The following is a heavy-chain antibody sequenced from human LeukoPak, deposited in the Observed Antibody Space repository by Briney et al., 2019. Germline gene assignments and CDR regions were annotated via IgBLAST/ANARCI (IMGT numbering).Heavy chain of an antibody. CDR2: VNPNSGGT. D-gene: IGHD5-12*01. CDR1: GHTFTGYY. CDR3: ARDRYSGYEPFDY. J-gene: IGHJ4*02. Sequence: ASVKVSCKASGHTFTGYYMHWVRQAPGQGLEWMGWVNPNSGGTNYAQKFQGRVTMTRDTSISTAYMELSRLRSDDTAVYYCARDRYSGYEPFDYWGQGTLVTVSS. V-gene: IGHV1-2*02.